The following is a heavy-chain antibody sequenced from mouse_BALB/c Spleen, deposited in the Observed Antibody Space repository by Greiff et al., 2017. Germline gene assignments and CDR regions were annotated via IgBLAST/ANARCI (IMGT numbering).Heavy chain of an antibody. Sequence: EVKVVESGGDLVKPGGSLKLSCAASGFTFSSYGMSWVRQTPDKRLEWVATISSGGSYTYYPDSVKGRFTISRDNAKNTLYLQMSSLKSEDTAMYYCARLGGGCFDYWGQGTTLTVSS. CDR3: ARLGGGCFDY. D-gene: IGHD4-1*01. CDR2: ISSGGSYT. CDR1: GFTFSSYG. V-gene: IGHV5-6*01. J-gene: IGHJ2*01.